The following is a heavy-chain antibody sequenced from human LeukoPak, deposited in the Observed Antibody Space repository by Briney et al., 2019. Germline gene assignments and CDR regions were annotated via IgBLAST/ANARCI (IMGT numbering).Heavy chain of an antibody. D-gene: IGHD5-24*01. V-gene: IGHV4-4*07. CDR3: ARTREVFHPFDY. CDR2: IYTSGTT. Sequence: SETLSLTCTVSGGSISSYYWSWIRQPAGKGLEWIGRIYTSGTTNYNPSLKSRVTMSVDTSKNQFSLNLNSVTAADTAVYYCARTREVFHPFDYWGQGTLVTVSS. J-gene: IGHJ4*02. CDR1: GGSISSYY.